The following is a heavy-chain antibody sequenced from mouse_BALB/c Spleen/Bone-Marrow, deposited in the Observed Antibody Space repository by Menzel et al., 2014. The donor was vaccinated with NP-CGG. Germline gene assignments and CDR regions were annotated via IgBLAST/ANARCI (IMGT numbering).Heavy chain of an antibody. CDR1: GYTFNSYR. CDR2: INPSTGYT. V-gene: IGHV1-4*01. J-gene: IGHJ3*01. Sequence: VQLQQSGAELAKPGASVKMSCKASGYTFNSYRMHWVKQRPGQGLEWIGYINPSTGYTEYNQKFKDKATLTADKSSSTAYMQLSSLTSEDSAVYYCARSYYDGSSFAYWGQGTLVTVSA. D-gene: IGHD1-1*01. CDR3: ARSYYDGSSFAY.